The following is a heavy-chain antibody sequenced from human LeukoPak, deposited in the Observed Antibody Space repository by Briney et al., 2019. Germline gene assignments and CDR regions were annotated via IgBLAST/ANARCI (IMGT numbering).Heavy chain of an antibody. CDR3: ARSKLLFDY. CDR1: GGSISSSSYY. CDR2: ICYSGST. Sequence: SETLSLTCTVSGGSISSSSYYWGWIRQPPGKGLEWIGSICYSGSTYYNPSLKSRVTISVDTSKNQFSLKLSSVTAADTAMYYCARSKLLFDYWGQGTLVTVSS. J-gene: IGHJ4*02. D-gene: IGHD6-6*01. V-gene: IGHV4-39*07.